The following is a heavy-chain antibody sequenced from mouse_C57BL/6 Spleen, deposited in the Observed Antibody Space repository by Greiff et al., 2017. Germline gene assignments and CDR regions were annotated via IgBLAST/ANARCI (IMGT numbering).Heavy chain of an antibody. Sequence: DVKLQESGPGLVKPSQSLSLTCPVTGYSITSGYYWNWFRLFPGNKLEWMGYISYDGSNYYNPSLKNRISIPRDTSKNQFILKWNSVTTEDTATYYCARDIYYDYDWLAYWGQGTLVTVSA. CDR1: GYSITSGYY. CDR2: ISYDGSN. J-gene: IGHJ3*01. CDR3: ARDIYYDYDWLAY. V-gene: IGHV3-6*01. D-gene: IGHD2-4*01.